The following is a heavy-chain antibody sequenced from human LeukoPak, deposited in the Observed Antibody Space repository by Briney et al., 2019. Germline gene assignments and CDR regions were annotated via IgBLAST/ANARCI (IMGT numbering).Heavy chain of an antibody. J-gene: IGHJ4*02. V-gene: IGHV4-39*01. CDR2: IYYSRST. D-gene: IGHD4-17*01. CDR3: ARVPTVTFFDY. CDR1: GGSISSYY. Sequence: SETLSLTCTVSGGSISSYYWGWIRQPPGKGLEWIGSIYYSRSTYYNPSLKSRVTISVDTPKNQFSLKLSSVTAADTAVYYCARVPTVTFFDYWGQGTLVTVSS.